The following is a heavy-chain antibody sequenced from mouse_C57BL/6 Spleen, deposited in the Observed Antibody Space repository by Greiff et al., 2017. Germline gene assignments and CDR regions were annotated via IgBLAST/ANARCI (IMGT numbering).Heavy chain of an antibody. CDR2: ISNGGGST. CDR3: ASRYYYGSSDYYAMDY. V-gene: IGHV5-12*01. Sequence: EVNLVESGGGLVQPGGSLKLSCAASGFTFSDYYMYWVRQTPEKRLEWVAYISNGGGSTYYPDTVKGRFTISRDNAKNTLYLQMSRLKSEDTAMYYCASRYYYGSSDYYAMDYWGQGTSVTVSS. J-gene: IGHJ4*01. D-gene: IGHD1-1*01. CDR1: GFTFSDYY.